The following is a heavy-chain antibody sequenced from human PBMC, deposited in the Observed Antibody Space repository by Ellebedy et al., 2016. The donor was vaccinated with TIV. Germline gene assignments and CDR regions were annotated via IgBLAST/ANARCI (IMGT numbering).Heavy chain of an antibody. CDR1: GFTFSSYS. Sequence: GESLKISXAASGFTFSSYSMSWVRQAPGKGLEWVGRIKSKSDGGTIDYAAPVNVRFTISRNDSENTLYLQMNSLKTEDTAVYYCTTHYGDDFGGYWGQGTLVTVSS. CDR3: TTHYGDDFGGY. CDR2: IKSKSDGGTI. D-gene: IGHD4-17*01. V-gene: IGHV3-15*01. J-gene: IGHJ4*02.